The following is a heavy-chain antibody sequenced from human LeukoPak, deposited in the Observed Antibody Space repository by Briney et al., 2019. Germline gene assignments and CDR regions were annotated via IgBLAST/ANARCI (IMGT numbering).Heavy chain of an antibody. J-gene: IGHJ4*02. D-gene: IGHD5/OR15-5a*01. V-gene: IGHV4-59*08. CDR2: IYYSGST. CDR1: GGSISSYY. CDR3: AKVVSVYDSRDY. Sequence: PSETLSLTFTVSGGSISSYYWSWIRQPPGKGLEWVGYIYYSGSTNYNPSLKSRVTISVDTSKNQFSLKLSSVTAADTAVYYCAKVVSVYDSRDYWGQGTLVTVSS.